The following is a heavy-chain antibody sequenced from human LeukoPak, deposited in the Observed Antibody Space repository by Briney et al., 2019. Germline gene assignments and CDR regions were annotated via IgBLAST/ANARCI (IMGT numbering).Heavy chain of an antibody. V-gene: IGHV4-59*08. D-gene: IGHD3-16*01. J-gene: IGHJ4*02. CDR1: GGSISSYY. Sequence: SETLSLTCTVSGGSISSYYWSWIRQPPGRGLEWIGYIYYSGSTNYNPSLKSRVTISVDTSKNQFSLKLSSVTAADTAVYYCASGGSYGPYYFDYWGQGTLVTVSP. CDR2: IYYSGST. CDR3: ASGGSYGPYYFDY.